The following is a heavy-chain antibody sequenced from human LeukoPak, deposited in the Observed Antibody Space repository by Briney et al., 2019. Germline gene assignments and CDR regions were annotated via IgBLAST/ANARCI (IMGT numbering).Heavy chain of an antibody. V-gene: IGHV3-48*03. CDR3: ARDYSSGTFDY. Sequence: GGSLRLSCAASGFTFSSYEMNWVRQAPGKVLEWVSYISSSGSTIYYAGSVKGRFTISRDNAKNSLYLQMNSLRAEDTAVYYCARDYSSGTFDYWGQGTLVTVSS. J-gene: IGHJ4*02. CDR1: GFTFSSYE. CDR2: ISSSGSTI. D-gene: IGHD6-19*01.